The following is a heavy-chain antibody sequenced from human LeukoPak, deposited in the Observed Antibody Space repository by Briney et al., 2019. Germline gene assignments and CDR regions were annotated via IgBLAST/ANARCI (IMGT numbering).Heavy chain of an antibody. CDR2: INHSGST. CDR3: ARTTVTNDAFDI. CDR1: GGSFSGHY. Sequence: SETLSLTCAVYGGSFSGHYWSWIRQPPGKGLEWIGEINHSGSTTYNPSLKSRVTISVDTSKNQFSLKLSSVTAADTAVYYCARTTVTNDAFDIWGQGTMVTVSS. V-gene: IGHV4-34*01. J-gene: IGHJ3*02. D-gene: IGHD4-17*01.